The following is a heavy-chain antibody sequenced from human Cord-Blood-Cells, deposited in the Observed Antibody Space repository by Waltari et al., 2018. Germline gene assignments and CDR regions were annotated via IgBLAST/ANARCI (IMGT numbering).Heavy chain of an antibody. CDR3: ARQRGGYSYGYNAFDI. Sequence: EVQLVQSGAEVQKPGESLKTSSKGSGYSCTSSWIVWGPQRPGKGLKCMGWMWIMYPGDSNTRYRPSFQGQGTISADKSISTDYLQGRSMKASDNAMYYCARQRGGYSYGYNAFDIWGQGTRVTVSS. CDR2: MYPGDSNT. D-gene: IGHD5-18*01. J-gene: IGHJ3*02. CDR1: GYSCTSSW. V-gene: IGHV5-51*01.